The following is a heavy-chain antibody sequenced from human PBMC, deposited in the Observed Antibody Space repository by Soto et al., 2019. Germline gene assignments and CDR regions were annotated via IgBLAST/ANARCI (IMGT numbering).Heavy chain of an antibody. J-gene: IGHJ6*02. D-gene: IGHD2-15*01. Sequence: SETLSLTCTVSGGSISSYYWSWIRQPPGKGLEWIGYIYYSGDTNYNPSLKSRVTISVDTSKNQFSLDLTSVTATDTAVYFCARHPGYCSGGSCNGKYTLDVWGQGTTVTVSS. V-gene: IGHV4-59*08. CDR2: IYYSGDT. CDR3: ARHPGYCSGGSCNGKYTLDV. CDR1: GGSISSYY.